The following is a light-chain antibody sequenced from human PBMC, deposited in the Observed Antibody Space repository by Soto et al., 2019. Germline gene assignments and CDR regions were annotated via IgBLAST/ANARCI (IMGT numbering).Light chain of an antibody. CDR3: QQYNSYSGT. CDR2: DAS. J-gene: IGKJ1*01. Sequence: TQSPSTLSASVGDRVTITCRASQSISSWLAWYQQKPWKAPKLLIYDASSLESGVPSRFSGSGSGTEFTLTISSLQPDDFATYYCQQYNSYSGTFGQGTKVDIK. V-gene: IGKV1-5*01. CDR1: QSISSW.